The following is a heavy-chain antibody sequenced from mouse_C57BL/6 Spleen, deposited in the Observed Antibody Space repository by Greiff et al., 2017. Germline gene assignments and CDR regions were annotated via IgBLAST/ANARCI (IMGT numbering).Heavy chain of an antibody. J-gene: IGHJ2*01. CDR1: GYTFTSYW. D-gene: IGHD2-4*01. CDR3: ARRTYDYGNYLDY. CDR2: IDPSDSST. Sequence: QVQLQQPGAELVRPGTSVKLSCNASGYTFTSYWMHWVKQSPGHGLEWIGVIDPSDSSTNYNQKFKSKATLTVDTSSSTAYMQLSSLTSEDSAVYYCARRTYDYGNYLDYWGQGTTLTVSS. V-gene: IGHV1-59*01.